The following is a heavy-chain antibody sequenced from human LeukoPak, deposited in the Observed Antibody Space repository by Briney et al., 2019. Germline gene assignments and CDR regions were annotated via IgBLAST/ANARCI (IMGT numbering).Heavy chain of an antibody. CDR2: ISSSGSTI. CDR3: AELGIAMIGGV. D-gene: IGHD3-10*02. J-gene: IGHJ6*04. Sequence: GGSLRLSCAASGFTFSNFWMSWVRQAPGKGLEWVSYISSSGSTIYYADSVKGRFTISRDNAKNSLYLQMNSLRAEDTAVYYCAELGIAMIGGVWGKGTTVTISS. V-gene: IGHV3-48*03. CDR1: GFTFSNFW.